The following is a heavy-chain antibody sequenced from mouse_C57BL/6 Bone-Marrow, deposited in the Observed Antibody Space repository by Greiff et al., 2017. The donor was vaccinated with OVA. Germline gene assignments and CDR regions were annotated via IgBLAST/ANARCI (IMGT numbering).Heavy chain of an antibody. CDR1: GYAFTNYL. J-gene: IGHJ1*03. Sequence: VQLQQSGAELVRPGTSVKVSCKASGYAFTNYLIEWVKQRPGQGLEWIGVINPGSGGTNYNEKFKGKATLTADKSSSTAYMQLSSLTSEDSAVYVCARNGAHYWSFEGGGTGTTVTVP. D-gene: IGHD1-3*01. CDR2: INPGSGGT. V-gene: IGHV1-54*01. CDR3: ARNGAHYWSFEG.